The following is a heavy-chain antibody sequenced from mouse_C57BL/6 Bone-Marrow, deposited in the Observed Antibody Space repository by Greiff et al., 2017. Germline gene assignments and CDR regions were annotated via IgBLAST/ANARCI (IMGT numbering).Heavy chain of an antibody. Sequence: EVKVVESGGGLVQSGRSLRLSCATSGFTFSDFYMEWVRQAPGKGLEWIAASRNKANDYTTEYSASVKGRFIVSRDTSQSILYLQMNALRAEDTAIYYCARDAGDYDYSFAYWGQGTLVTVSA. CDR1: GFTFSDFY. J-gene: IGHJ3*01. CDR3: ARDAGDYDYSFAY. CDR2: SRNKANDYTT. V-gene: IGHV7-1*01. D-gene: IGHD2-4*01.